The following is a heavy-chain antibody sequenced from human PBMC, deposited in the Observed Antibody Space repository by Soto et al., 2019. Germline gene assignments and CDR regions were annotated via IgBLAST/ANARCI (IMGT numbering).Heavy chain of an antibody. CDR2: IYHSGST. J-gene: IGHJ3*02. CDR3: AGSTTVTESDAFDI. D-gene: IGHD4-17*01. CDR1: GGSISSGGYS. Sequence: SETLSLTCAVSGGSISSGGYSWSWIRQPPGKGLEWIGYIYHSGSTYYNPSLKSRVTISVDRSKNQFSLKLSSVTAADTAVYYCAGSTTVTESDAFDIWGQGTMVTVSS. V-gene: IGHV4-30-2*01.